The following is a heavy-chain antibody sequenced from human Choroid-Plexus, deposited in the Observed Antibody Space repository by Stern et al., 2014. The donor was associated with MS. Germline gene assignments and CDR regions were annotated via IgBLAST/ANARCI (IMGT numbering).Heavy chain of an antibody. Sequence: QVQLVESGGGVVQPGRPLRLSCVASGFTFGSCAMHWVPQAPGKGLEWVAGVSYDGSNKYYADSVKGRFTISRDNSQNTLYMQMSSLRPEDTAVYYCAKDRHYLTYFFDHWGQGSLVTVSS. CDR1: GFTFGSCA. CDR3: AKDRHYLTYFFDH. V-gene: IGHV3-30*18. J-gene: IGHJ5*02. CDR2: VSYDGSNK. D-gene: IGHD2/OR15-2a*01.